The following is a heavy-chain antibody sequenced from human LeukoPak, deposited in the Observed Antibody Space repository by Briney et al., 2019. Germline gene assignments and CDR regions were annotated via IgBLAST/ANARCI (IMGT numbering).Heavy chain of an antibody. CDR3: ARGALYYYDSSGLQYYYYGMDV. Sequence: ASVKVSCKASGYTFTSYYMHWVRQAPGQGLEWVGIINPSGGSTSYAQKFQGRVTMTTDTSTSTAYMELRSLRSDDTAVYYCARGALYYYDSSGLQYYYYGMDVWGQGTTVTVSS. CDR1: GYTFTSYY. V-gene: IGHV1-46*01. D-gene: IGHD3-22*01. CDR2: INPSGGST. J-gene: IGHJ6*02.